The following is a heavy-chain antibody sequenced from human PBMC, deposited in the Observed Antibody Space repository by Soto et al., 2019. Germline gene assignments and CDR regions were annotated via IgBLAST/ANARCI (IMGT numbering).Heavy chain of an antibody. V-gene: IGHV3-23*01. D-gene: IGHD6-19*01. J-gene: IGHJ6*02. CDR1: GFTFSSYA. CDR2: ISGSGGST. CDR3: AKELHDSSGFGPTFRPYYYGMDV. Sequence: GGSLRLSCAASGFTFSSYAMSWVRQAPGKGLEWVSAISGSGGSTYYADSVKGRFTISRDDSKNTLYLQMNSLRAEDTAVYYCAKELHDSSGFGPTFRPYYYGMDVWGQGTTVTVSS.